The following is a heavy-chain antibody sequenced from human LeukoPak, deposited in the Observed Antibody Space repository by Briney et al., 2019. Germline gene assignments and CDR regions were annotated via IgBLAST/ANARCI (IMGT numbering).Heavy chain of an antibody. Sequence: SETLSLTCAVSGGSIRSSDWWSWVRQPPGKGLEWIGDIYHSGTTNYNPPLKSRVTISVDKSKNQFSLRLSSVTAADTAVYYCARAAAWFGESWGQGTLVTVSS. V-gene: IGHV4-4*02. J-gene: IGHJ4*02. CDR3: ARAAAWFGES. CDR2: IYHSGTT. D-gene: IGHD3-10*01. CDR1: GGSIRSSDW.